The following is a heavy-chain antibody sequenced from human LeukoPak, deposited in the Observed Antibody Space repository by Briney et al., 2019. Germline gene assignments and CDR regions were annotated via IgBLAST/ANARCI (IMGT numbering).Heavy chain of an antibody. CDR3: ARDLALGYCPSSSCSSPLFDY. CDR2: IHTTGGT. J-gene: IGHJ4*02. CDR1: GASISSYY. D-gene: IGHD2-2*01. V-gene: IGHV4-4*07. Sequence: SETLSLTCTVSGASISSYYWSWIRQPAGKGLEWIGRIHTTGGTRYNPSLKSRITMSVDASKYQFSLKLSSVTAADTAVYYCARDLALGYCPSSSCSSPLFDYWGQGTLVTVSS.